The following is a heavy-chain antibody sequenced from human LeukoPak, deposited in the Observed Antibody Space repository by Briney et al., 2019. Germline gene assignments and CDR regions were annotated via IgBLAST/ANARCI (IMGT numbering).Heavy chain of an antibody. V-gene: IGHV4-59*01. Sequence: KTSETLCLTCAVSGGSISSYYWSWVRQPPGKGLEWVGDIYYSGSTNYNPSLKSRVTISVDTSKNQFSLKLSSVTAADTAVYYCASGGYSSSRPGAFDIWGQGTMVTVSS. CDR3: ASGGYSSSRPGAFDI. J-gene: IGHJ3*02. D-gene: IGHD6-13*01. CDR1: GGSISSYY. CDR2: IYYSGST.